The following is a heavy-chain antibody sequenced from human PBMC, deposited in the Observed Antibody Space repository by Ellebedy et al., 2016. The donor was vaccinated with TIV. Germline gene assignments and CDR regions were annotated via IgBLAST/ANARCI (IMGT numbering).Heavy chain of an antibody. CDR3: ARQFQQLTSPFGMDV. CDR1: GFTFSSYG. CDR2: IWFDGSNE. D-gene: IGHD6-13*01. Sequence: GESLKISCAASGFTFSSYGMYWVRQTPGKGLEYVAFIWFDGSNEYYEDSVKGRFTISRDNSKNTLYLQMKSLRAEDTAAYYCARQFQQLTSPFGMDVWGQGTTVTVSS. V-gene: IGHV3-33*07. J-gene: IGHJ6*02.